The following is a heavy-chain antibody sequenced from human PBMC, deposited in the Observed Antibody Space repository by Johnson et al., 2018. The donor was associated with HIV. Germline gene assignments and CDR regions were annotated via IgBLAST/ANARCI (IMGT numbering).Heavy chain of an antibody. CDR3: EKDSSQIVPGRPQLDAFDI. J-gene: IGHJ3*02. Sequence: VQLVESGGGLGKPGGSLRLSCAGSGFTFSRYGMHWVRQAPGLGLAWVIVISYHGSNKSYTASVNGRFTFSSDNSKNTLYLQMNSLSAEDTAVYYCEKDSSQIVPGRPQLDAFDIWGQGTMVTVSS. CDR1: GFTFSRYG. D-gene: IGHD2-21*01. V-gene: IGHV3-30*18. CDR2: ISYHGSNK.